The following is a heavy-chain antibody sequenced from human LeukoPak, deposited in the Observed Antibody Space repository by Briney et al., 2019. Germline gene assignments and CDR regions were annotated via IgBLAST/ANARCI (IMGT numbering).Heavy chain of an antibody. CDR3: AREGEQLAFDY. D-gene: IGHD6-13*01. V-gene: IGHV4-59*01. Sequence: SETLSLTCTVSGGSISSYYWSWIWQSPGKGLEWIGYIYYSGSTNYNPSLKSRVTISVDTSKNQFSLKLSSGTAADTAVYYCAREGEQLAFDYWGQGTLVTVSS. CDR1: GGSISSYY. J-gene: IGHJ4*02. CDR2: IYYSGST.